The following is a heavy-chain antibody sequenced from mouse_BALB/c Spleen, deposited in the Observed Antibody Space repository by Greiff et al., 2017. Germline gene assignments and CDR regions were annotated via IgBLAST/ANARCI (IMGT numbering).Heavy chain of an antibody. J-gene: IGHJ1*01. Sequence: EVKLVESGPSLVKPSQTLSLTCSVTGDSITSGYWNWIRKFPGNKLEYMGYISYSGSTYYNPSLKSRISITRDTSKNQYYLQLNSVTTEDTATYYCARLDGVTGWYFDVWGAGTTVTVSS. CDR2: ISYSGST. D-gene: IGHD2-3*01. CDR1: GDSITSGY. CDR3: ARLDGVTGWYFDV. V-gene: IGHV3-8*02.